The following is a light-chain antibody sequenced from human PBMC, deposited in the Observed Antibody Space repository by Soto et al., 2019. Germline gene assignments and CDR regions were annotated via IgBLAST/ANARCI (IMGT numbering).Light chain of an antibody. CDR3: QQYGNLWT. V-gene: IGKV1-5*03. CDR1: QSINNY. Sequence: DIQLTQSPSTLSASVGDRVTISCRASQSINNYLAWYQQKPGKAPNLLIYKASTLESGVPSTFSGSGSGTEFSLTISSLQPDDFATYYCQQYGNLWTFGKGTKVEIK. CDR2: KAS. J-gene: IGKJ1*01.